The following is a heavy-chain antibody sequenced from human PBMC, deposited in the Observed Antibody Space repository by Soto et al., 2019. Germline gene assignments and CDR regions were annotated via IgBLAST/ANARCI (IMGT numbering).Heavy chain of an antibody. CDR2: ISGSGIST. CDR1: GFPFSTYP. J-gene: IGHJ6*02. CDR3: VKLPVTTASYYYFGMDV. Sequence: PGGSLRLSCAASGFPFSTYPMNWVRQVPGKGLEWVSGISGSGISTFYADSVKGRFTISRDNSKNTVYLQMNRPRAEDTALYYCVKLPVTTASYYYFGMDVWGQGTTVTVSS. D-gene: IGHD4-4*01. V-gene: IGHV3-23*01.